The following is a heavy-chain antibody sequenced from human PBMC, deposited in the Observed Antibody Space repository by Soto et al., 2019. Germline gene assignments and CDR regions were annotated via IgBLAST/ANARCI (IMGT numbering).Heavy chain of an antibody. Sequence: GGSLRLSCAASGFTFSNYGMHWVRQAPGKGLEWVAVIWYDGNNKYYADSVKGRFTISRDNSNNTLYVQMTSLRAEGTAVYYCARGLHSLFDYWGQGTLVTVSS. CDR3: ARGLHSLFDY. J-gene: IGHJ4*02. V-gene: IGHV3-33*01. D-gene: IGHD2-21*01. CDR1: GFTFSNYG. CDR2: IWYDGNNK.